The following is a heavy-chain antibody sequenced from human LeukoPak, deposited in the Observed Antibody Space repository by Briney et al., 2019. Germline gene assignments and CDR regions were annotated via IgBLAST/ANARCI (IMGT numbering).Heavy chain of an antibody. Sequence: GGSLRLSCAASGFTFSSYSMNWVRQAPGKGLEWVSSISSSSSYIYYADSVKGRFTISRDNAKNSLYLQMNSLRAEDTGVYYCARDYGSGSYPPGYWGQGTLVTVSS. J-gene: IGHJ4*02. CDR3: ARDYGSGSYPPGY. V-gene: IGHV3-21*01. D-gene: IGHD3-10*01. CDR2: ISSSSSYI. CDR1: GFTFSSYS.